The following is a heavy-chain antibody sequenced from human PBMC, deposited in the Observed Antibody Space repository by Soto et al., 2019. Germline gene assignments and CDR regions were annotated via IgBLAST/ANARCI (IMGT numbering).Heavy chain of an antibody. Sequence: QVQLVQSGAEVKKPGASVKVSCKASGYTFTNYGISWVRQAPGQGLEWMGWISAYNGNTDYAQKLQGRVTMTTDTSTRTAYMELRSPRSDDTAVYYCARVGAYCVSTSCHDYWGQGTLVTVSS. D-gene: IGHD2-2*01. J-gene: IGHJ4*02. CDR3: ARVGAYCVSTSCHDY. V-gene: IGHV1-18*01. CDR1: GYTFTNYG. CDR2: ISAYNGNT.